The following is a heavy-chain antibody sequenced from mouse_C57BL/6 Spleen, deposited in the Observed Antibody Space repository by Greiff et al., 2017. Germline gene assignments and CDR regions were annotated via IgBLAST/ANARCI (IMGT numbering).Heavy chain of an antibody. Sequence: EVQLQQSGAELVRPGASVKLSCTASGFNIKDYYMHWVKQRPEQGLEWIGRIDPEDGDTEYAPKFQGKATMTADTSSNTAYLQLSSLTSEDTAVYYCTTDYGSSYVGYVDGWGTGTTVTVSS. CDR1: GFNIKDYY. CDR2: IDPEDGDT. V-gene: IGHV14-1*01. J-gene: IGHJ1*03. CDR3: TTDYGSSYVGYVDG. D-gene: IGHD1-1*01.